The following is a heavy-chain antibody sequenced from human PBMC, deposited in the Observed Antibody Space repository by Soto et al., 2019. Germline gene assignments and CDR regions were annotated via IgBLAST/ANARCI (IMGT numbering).Heavy chain of an antibody. V-gene: IGHV1-69*06. CDR2: IIPIVTTP. CDR3: ARVGYYFWSRYHYYGMDV. CDR1: GGTFSSYA. D-gene: IGHD3-3*01. J-gene: IGHJ6*02. Sequence: QVRLVQSGAEVKKPGSSVKVSCEASGGTFSSYAVTWVRQAPGQGLEWMGGIIPIVTTPNYAQKFQGRLTISADKSTSTSYMELSILRSDDTGVYYCARVGYYFWSRYHYYGMDVWGQGTTVIVSS.